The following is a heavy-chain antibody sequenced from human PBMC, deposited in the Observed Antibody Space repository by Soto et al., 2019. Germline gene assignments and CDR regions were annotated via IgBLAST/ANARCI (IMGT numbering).Heavy chain of an antibody. Sequence: GGSLRLSCAASGFTFSSYAMHWVRQAPGKGLEWVAVISYDGSNKYYADSVKGRFTISRDNSKNTLYLQMNSLRAEDTAVYCCARAPRWLQPKSYFDYWGQGTLVTVSS. D-gene: IGHD5-12*01. CDR1: GFTFSSYA. V-gene: IGHV3-30-3*01. CDR2: ISYDGSNK. CDR3: ARAPRWLQPKSYFDY. J-gene: IGHJ4*02.